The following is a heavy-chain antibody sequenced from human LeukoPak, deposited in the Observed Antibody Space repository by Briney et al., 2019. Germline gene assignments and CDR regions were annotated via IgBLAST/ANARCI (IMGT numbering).Heavy chain of an antibody. CDR2: IYHSGST. Sequence: SETLSLTCAVSGGSLSSSNWWSWVRQPPGKGLEWIGEIYHSGSTNYNPSLKSRVTISVDTSKNQFSLKLSSVTAADTAVYYCARDNSLVIMEDWFDPWGQGTLVTVSS. CDR3: ARDNSLVIMEDWFDP. D-gene: IGHD3-9*01. J-gene: IGHJ5*02. V-gene: IGHV4-4*02. CDR1: GGSLSSSNW.